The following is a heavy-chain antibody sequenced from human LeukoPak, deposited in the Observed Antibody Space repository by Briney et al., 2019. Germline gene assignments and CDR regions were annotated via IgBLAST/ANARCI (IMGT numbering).Heavy chain of an antibody. Sequence: GESLKISCKGSGYSFTSFWIGWVRQMPGKGLEWMGIIYPGDSDTRYSPSFQGQVTISADKSISTAYLQWSSLKASDTAVYYCARHWYCSGGGCYFPPPYGMDVWGQGTTVTVSS. J-gene: IGHJ6*02. D-gene: IGHD2-15*01. CDR3: ARHWYCSGGGCYFPPPYGMDV. V-gene: IGHV5-51*01. CDR1: GYSFTSFW. CDR2: IYPGDSDT.